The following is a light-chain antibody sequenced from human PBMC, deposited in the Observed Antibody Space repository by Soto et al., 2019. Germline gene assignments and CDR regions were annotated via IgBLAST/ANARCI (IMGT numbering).Light chain of an antibody. CDR2: GAT. Sequence: EIGMTQSPATLSVSPGERATLSCRASQSLNTKLAWYQQKPGQAPRLLISGATARAPGIPARFSGSGSGTEFTLIISSLQPDDFATYYCQQYNSYWMFGIGTKVAIK. J-gene: IGKJ1*01. V-gene: IGKV3-15*01. CDR3: QQYNSYWM. CDR1: QSLNTK.